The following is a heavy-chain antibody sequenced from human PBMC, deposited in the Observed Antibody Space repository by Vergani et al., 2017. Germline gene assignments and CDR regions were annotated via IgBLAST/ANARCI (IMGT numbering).Heavy chain of an antibody. V-gene: IGHV4-34*01. CDR2: INHSGST. Sequence: QVQLQQWGAGLLKPSETLSLTCAVYGGSFSGYYWRWIRQPPGKGLEWIGEINHSGSTNSNPSLKSRVTISVDTSKNQFSLKLSSVTAADTAVYYCARGLGLYGSGSYRYYFDYWGQGTLVTVSS. D-gene: IGHD3-10*01. CDR1: GGSFSGYY. CDR3: ARGLGLYGSGSYRYYFDY. J-gene: IGHJ4*02.